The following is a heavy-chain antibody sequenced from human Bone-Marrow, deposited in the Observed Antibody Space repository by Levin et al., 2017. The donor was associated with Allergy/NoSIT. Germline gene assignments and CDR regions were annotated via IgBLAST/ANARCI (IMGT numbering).Heavy chain of an antibody. V-gene: IGHV5-10-1*01. CDR3: ARHHLADISTGSYVSGGFDY. CDR1: GYSFTTYW. J-gene: IGHJ4*02. CDR2: IDPFDSYT. D-gene: IGHD3-9*01. Sequence: PGGSLRLSCKVSGYSFTTYWITWVRQMPGKGLEWMGRIDPFDSYTNYSPSFQGHVTISVDKSISTAYLQWSSLKASDTAVYYCARHHLADISTGSYVSGGFDYWGQGALVTVSS.